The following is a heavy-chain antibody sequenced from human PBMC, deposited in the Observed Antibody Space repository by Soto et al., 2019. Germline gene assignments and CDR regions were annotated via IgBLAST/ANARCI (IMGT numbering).Heavy chain of an antibody. CDR2: IYYSGST. V-gene: IGHV4-31*03. D-gene: IGHD6-6*01. CDR1: GGSISSGGYY. CDR3: ARDNRWSGSSFRGFDY. Sequence: QVQLQESGPGLVKPSQTLSLTCTVSGGSISSGGYYWSWIHQHPGKGLEWSGYIYYSGSTYYNPSLKSRVTISVATSKNQFSLKLSSVTAADTAVYYCARDNRWSGSSFRGFDYWGQGTLVTVSS. J-gene: IGHJ4*02.